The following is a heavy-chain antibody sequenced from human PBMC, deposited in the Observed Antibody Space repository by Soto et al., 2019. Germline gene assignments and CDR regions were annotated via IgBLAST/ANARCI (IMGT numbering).Heavy chain of an antibody. J-gene: IGHJ4*02. CDR2: ISRSSSNI. D-gene: IGHD2-2*01. CDR3: ARAGTSLGYCSSTSCYEFDY. V-gene: IGHV3-48*02. Sequence: EVQLVESGGALVQPGGSLRLSCAASGFTFSSYSMNWVRQAPGKGLKWVSYISRSSSNIYYADSVKGRFTISRDNAKNSLYLQMNTLTDEDTAVYYCARAGTSLGYCSSTSCYEFDYWGQGTLVTVSS. CDR1: GFTFSSYS.